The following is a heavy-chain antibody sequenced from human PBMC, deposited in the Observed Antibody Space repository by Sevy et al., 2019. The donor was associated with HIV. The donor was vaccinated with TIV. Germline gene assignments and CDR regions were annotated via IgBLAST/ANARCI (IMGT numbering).Heavy chain of an antibody. V-gene: IGHV3-23*01. CDR2: ISGTGGST. CDR1: GFTFSSYG. D-gene: IGHD2-8*01. CDR3: AREGCTKPHDY. Sequence: GGSLRLSCAASGFTFSSYGMTWVRQAPGKGLEWVASISGTGGSTYHDDSVMGQFTISRDNSKSSVYLQMNNLRPEDTAVYYCAREGCTKPHDYWRQGTLVTVSS. J-gene: IGHJ4*02.